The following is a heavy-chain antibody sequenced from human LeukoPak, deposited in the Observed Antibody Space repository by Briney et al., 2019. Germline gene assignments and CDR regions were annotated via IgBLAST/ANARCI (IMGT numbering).Heavy chain of an antibody. CDR2: ISYDGSNK. Sequence: PGRSLRLSCAASGFTFSSYGMHWVRQAPGKGLEWVAVISYDGSNKYYADSVKGRFTISRDSAKNSLYLQMNSLRAEDTAVYYCVLIGGDSSETQTDGFDYWGQGTLVTVSS. CDR1: GFTFSSYG. V-gene: IGHV3-30*03. CDR3: VLIGGDSSETQTDGFDY. J-gene: IGHJ4*02. D-gene: IGHD3-22*01.